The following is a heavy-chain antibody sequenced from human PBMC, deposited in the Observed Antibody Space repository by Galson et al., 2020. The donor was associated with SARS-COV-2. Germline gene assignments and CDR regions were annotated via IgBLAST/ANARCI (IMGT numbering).Heavy chain of an antibody. Sequence: SQTLSLTCTVSGGSISSGSYYWSWIRQPAGKGLEWIGRIYTSGSTNYNPSLKSRVTISVDTSKNQFSLKLSSVTAADTAVYYCARGSRGVLRHIVVVTIPGAFDIWGQGTMVAVSS. CDR3: ARGSRGVLRHIVVVTIPGAFDI. CDR1: GGSISSGSYY. V-gene: IGHV4-61*02. J-gene: IGHJ3*02. CDR2: IYTSGST. D-gene: IGHD2-21*02.